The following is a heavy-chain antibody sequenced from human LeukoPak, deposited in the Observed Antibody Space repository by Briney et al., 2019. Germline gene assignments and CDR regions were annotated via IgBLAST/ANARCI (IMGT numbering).Heavy chain of an antibody. CDR3: ARRSGYGWDDAFDI. D-gene: IGHD3-22*01. CDR1: GGSISSYY. V-gene: IGHV4-4*09. CDR2: IYTSGST. Sequence: PSETLSLTCTVFGGSISSYYWSLIRQPPRKGLEWIGYIYTSGSTNYNPSLKSRVTISVDTSKNQFSLKLSSVTAADTAVYYCARRSGYGWDDAFDIWGQGTMVTVSS. J-gene: IGHJ3*02.